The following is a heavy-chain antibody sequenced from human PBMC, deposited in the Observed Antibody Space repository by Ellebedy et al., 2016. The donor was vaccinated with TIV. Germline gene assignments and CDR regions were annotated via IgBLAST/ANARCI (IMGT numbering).Heavy chain of an antibody. CDR1: GGSISSGGYY. J-gene: IGHJ4*02. CDR2: INHSGST. Sequence: SETLSLXCTVSGGSISSGGYYWSWIRQPPGKGLEWIGEINHSGSTNYNPSLKSRVTISVDTSKNQFSLKLSSVTAADTAVYYCARGFWGILADYWGQGTLVTVSS. D-gene: IGHD3-16*01. V-gene: IGHV4-39*07. CDR3: ARGFWGILADY.